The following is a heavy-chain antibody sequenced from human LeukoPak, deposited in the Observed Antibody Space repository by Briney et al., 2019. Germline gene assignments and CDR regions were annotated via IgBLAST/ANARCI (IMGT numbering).Heavy chain of an antibody. CDR1: GYSFTSYW. Sequence: GESLKISCKGSGYSFTSYWISWVRQMPGKGLEWMGRIDPSDSYTNYSPSFQGHVTISADKSISTAYLQWSSLKASDTAMYYCARHSMTTVTTDAFDIWGRGTMVTVSS. J-gene: IGHJ3*02. CDR3: ARHSMTTVTTDAFDI. CDR2: IDPSDSYT. D-gene: IGHD4-17*01. V-gene: IGHV5-10-1*01.